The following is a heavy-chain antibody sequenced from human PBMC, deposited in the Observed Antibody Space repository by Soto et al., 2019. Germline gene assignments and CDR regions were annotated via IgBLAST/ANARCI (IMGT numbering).Heavy chain of an antibody. D-gene: IGHD5-12*01. V-gene: IGHV3-48*01. Sequence: EVQLVESGGGLVQPGGSLRLSCAASGFTFSSYSMNWVRQAPGKGLEWVSYISSSSSTIYYADSVKGRFTISRDNAKNSVSLQMNGLRAEDTAGYYCARDLGGSRYDYAVNWGQGTLVTVSS. CDR2: ISSSSSTI. CDR1: GFTFSSYS. CDR3: ARDLGGSRYDYAVN. J-gene: IGHJ4*02.